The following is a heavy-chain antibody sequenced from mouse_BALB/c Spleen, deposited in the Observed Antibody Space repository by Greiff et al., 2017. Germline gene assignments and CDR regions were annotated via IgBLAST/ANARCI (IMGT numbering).Heavy chain of an antibody. J-gene: IGHJ2*01. CDR2: ISSGGST. D-gene: IGHD2-4*01. CDR3: ARDYDYDFDY. V-gene: IGHV5-6-5*01. Sequence: DVKLQESGGGLVKPGGSLKLSCAASGFTFSSYAMSWVRQTPEKRLEWVASISSGGSTYYPDSVKGRFTISRDNARNILYLQMSSLRSEDTAMYYCARDYDYDFDYWGQGTTLTVSS. CDR1: GFTFSSYA.